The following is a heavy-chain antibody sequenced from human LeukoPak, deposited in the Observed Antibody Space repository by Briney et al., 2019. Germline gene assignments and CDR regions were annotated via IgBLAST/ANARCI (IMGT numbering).Heavy chain of an antibody. Sequence: ASVKVSCKASGYTFTGYYMHWVRQAPGQGLEWMGRINPNSGGTNYAQKFQGRVTMTRDTSTSTVYMELSSLRSEDTAVYYCARDCHRIVEGPFDPWGQGTLVTVSS. J-gene: IGHJ5*02. D-gene: IGHD3-22*01. CDR1: GYTFTGYY. CDR2: INPNSGGT. V-gene: IGHV1-2*06. CDR3: ARDCHRIVEGPFDP.